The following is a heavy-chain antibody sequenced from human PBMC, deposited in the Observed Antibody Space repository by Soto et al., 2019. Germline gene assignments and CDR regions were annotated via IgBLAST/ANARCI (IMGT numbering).Heavy chain of an antibody. V-gene: IGHV3-11*01. CDR2: ISSSGSTI. CDR3: ARDVCSSTSCFDY. Sequence: GSLRLSCAASGFTFSDYYMSWIRQAPGKGLEWVSYISSSGSTIYYADSVKGRFTISRDNAKNSLYLQMNSLRAEDTAVYYCARDVCSSTSCFDYWGQGTLVTVAS. J-gene: IGHJ4*02. D-gene: IGHD2-2*01. CDR1: GFTFSDYY.